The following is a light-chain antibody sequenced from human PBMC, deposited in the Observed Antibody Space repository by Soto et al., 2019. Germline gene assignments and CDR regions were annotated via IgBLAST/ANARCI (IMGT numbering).Light chain of an antibody. CDR1: QSVSSSY. CDR3: HQYGSSPPIT. CDR2: GAS. Sequence: EIVLTQSPGTLSLSPGERATLSCRASQSVSSSYLAWYQQKPGQAPRLRIYGASSRATGIPDRFSGSGSVTDFTLTISRLETEAFAGYYCHQYGSSPPITFGKGTRLAIK. V-gene: IGKV3-20*01. J-gene: IGKJ5*01.